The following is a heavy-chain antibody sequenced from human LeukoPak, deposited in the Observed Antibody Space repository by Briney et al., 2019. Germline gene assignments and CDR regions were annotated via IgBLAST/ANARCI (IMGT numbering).Heavy chain of an antibody. Sequence: GGSLRLSCAASGFTFSSFGMSWVRQAPGKGLEWISYISGSSTTTYYADSVKGRLTISRDNAKNSLYLQMNSLRAEDTAMYYCAKIGYNYAYDYLGQGTLVTVSS. J-gene: IGHJ4*02. CDR2: ISGSSTTT. D-gene: IGHD5-18*01. CDR3: AKIGYNYAYDY. CDR1: GFTFSSFG. V-gene: IGHV3-48*04.